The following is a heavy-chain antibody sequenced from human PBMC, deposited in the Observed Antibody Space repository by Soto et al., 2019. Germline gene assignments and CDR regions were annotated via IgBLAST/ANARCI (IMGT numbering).Heavy chain of an antibody. CDR2: IGTAGDT. J-gene: IGHJ5*02. CDR3: ARGHYDILTGYSGFDP. CDR1: GFTFSSYD. V-gene: IGHV3-13*01. Sequence: VGSLRLSCAASGFTFSSYDMHWVRQATGKGLEWVSAIGTAGDTYYPGSVKGRFTISRENAKNSLYLQMNSLRAGDTAVYYCARGHYDILTGYSGFDPWGQGTLVTVSS. D-gene: IGHD3-9*01.